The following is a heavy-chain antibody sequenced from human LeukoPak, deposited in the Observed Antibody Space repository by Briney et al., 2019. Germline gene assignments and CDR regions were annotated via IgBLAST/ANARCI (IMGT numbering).Heavy chain of an antibody. J-gene: IGHJ4*02. D-gene: IGHD3-3*01. CDR3: ARGFWNFDY. Sequence: GGSLRLSCAVSGFTFSSYSMNWVRQAPGKGLEWVSYISSSSSSIDYADSVKGRFTISRDNAKNSLYLQMNSLRAEDTAVYYCARGFWNFDYWGQGTLVTVSS. CDR2: ISSSSSSI. CDR1: GFTFSSYS. V-gene: IGHV3-48*01.